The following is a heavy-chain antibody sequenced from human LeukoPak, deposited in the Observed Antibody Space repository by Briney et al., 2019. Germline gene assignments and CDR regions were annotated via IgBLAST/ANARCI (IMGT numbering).Heavy chain of an antibody. V-gene: IGHV3-23*01. CDR2: ISGSGGST. J-gene: IGHJ3*02. CDR3: AKDLWEAGAPDAFDI. D-gene: IGHD2/OR15-2a*01. Sequence: GGSLRLPCAASGFTFSSYAMSWVRQAPGKGLEWVSAISGSGGSTYYADSVKGRFTISRDNSKNTLYLQMNSLRAEDTAVYYCAKDLWEAGAPDAFDIWGQGTMVTVSS. CDR1: GFTFSSYA.